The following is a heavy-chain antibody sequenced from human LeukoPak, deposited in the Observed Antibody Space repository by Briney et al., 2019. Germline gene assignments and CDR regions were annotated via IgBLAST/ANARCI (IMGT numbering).Heavy chain of an antibody. V-gene: IGHV1-69*05. Sequence: SVKVSCKASGGTFSSYAISWVRQAPGQGLEWMGRIIPIFGTANYAQKLQGRVTMTTDTSTSTAYMELRSLRSDDTAVYYCARVKEVGSSSGWFDPWGQGTLVTVSS. CDR1: GGTFSSYA. CDR2: IIPIFGTA. CDR3: ARVKEVGSSSGWFDP. J-gene: IGHJ5*02. D-gene: IGHD6-6*01.